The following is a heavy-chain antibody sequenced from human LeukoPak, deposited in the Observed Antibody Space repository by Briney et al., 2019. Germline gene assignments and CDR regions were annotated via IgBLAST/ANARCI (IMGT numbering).Heavy chain of an antibody. D-gene: IGHD3-22*01. V-gene: IGHV3-7*01. CDR2: IKRDGSEK. CDR1: GFTFINYW. J-gene: IGHJ3*02. CDR3: AGHYDSSGYRVDVFDI. Sequence: PGGSLRLSCAVSGFTFINYWMSWVRQAPGKGLEWVANIKRDGSEKYYMDSVKGRFTISRDNAKNSLYLQMNSLRAEDTAVYYCAGHYDSSGYRVDVFDIWGQGTMVTVSS.